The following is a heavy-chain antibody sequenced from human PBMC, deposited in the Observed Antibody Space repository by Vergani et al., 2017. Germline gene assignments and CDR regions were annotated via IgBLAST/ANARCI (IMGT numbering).Heavy chain of an antibody. D-gene: IGHD6-6*01. J-gene: IGHJ4*02. CDR3: AKHQQLVYFDY. V-gene: IGHV4-38-2*01. Sequence: QVQLQESGPGLVKPSETLSLTCAVSGYSISSGYYWGWIRQPPGKGLEWIGSIYHSGSTYYNPSLKSRVTISVDTSKNQFSLKLSSVTAADTAVYYCAKHQQLVYFDYWGQGTLVTVSS. CDR1: GYSISSGYY. CDR2: IYHSGST.